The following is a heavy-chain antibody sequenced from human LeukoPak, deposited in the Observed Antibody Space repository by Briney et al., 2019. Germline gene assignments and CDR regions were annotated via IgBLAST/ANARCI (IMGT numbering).Heavy chain of an antibody. V-gene: IGHV5-51*01. J-gene: IGHJ6*03. CDR1: GYSFTTYW. CDR3: ARQGSYYFYYMDV. CDR2: IYPGDSDT. Sequence: GESLKISFKGSGYSFTTYWIGWVRQMPGKGLEWMGIIYPGDSDTRYSPSFQGQVTISADKSISTAYLQWSSLKASDTAMYYCARQGSYYFYYMDVWGEGTTVTVSS. D-gene: IGHD3-10*01.